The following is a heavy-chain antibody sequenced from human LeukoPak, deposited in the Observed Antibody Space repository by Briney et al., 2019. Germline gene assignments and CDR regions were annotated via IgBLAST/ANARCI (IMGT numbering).Heavy chain of an antibody. CDR3: TTLIDGRGSDC. CDR2: IKQDGSKK. CDR1: GSMFNNFQ. J-gene: IGHJ4*02. Sequence: GGSLRLSCAASGSMFNNFQMNWVRQAPGKGLEWVANIKQDGSKKYYVDSVKGRFTISRDNARNSLYLQMNSLRDEDTAVYYCTTLIDGRGSDCWGQGTLVTVSS. D-gene: IGHD2-15*01. V-gene: IGHV3-7*01.